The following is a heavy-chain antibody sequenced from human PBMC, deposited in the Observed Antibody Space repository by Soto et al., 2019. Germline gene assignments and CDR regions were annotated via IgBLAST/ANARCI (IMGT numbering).Heavy chain of an antibody. D-gene: IGHD2-15*01. CDR2: ISYDGSNK. V-gene: IGHV3-30-3*01. CDR3: ARGVGNDY. Sequence: QVQLVESGGGVVQPGRSLRLSCAASGFTFSSYAMHWVRQAPGKGLEWVAVISYDGSNKYYADSVKGRFTISRDNSKNTLYLQMNSLRAEDTAVYYCARGVGNDYWGPGTLVTVSS. J-gene: IGHJ4*02. CDR1: GFTFSSYA.